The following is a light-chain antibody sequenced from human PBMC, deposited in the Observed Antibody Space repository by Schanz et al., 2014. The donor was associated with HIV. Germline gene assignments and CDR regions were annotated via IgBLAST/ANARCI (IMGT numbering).Light chain of an antibody. Sequence: SYELTQPLSVSVALGQTARITCGGNNIGTKSVHWYHQKPGQAPVLLIFRDSYRPSGIPGRFSGSNSGNTATLTISGAQAGDEADYFCQVWDNRVAIFGGGTKVTVL. CDR1: NIGTKS. J-gene: IGLJ2*01. CDR2: RDS. V-gene: IGLV3-9*01. CDR3: QVWDNRVAI.